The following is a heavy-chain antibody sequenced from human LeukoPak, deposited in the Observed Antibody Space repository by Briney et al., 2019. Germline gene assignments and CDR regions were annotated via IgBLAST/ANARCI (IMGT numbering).Heavy chain of an antibody. CDR1: GFTVSSNY. V-gene: IGHV3-53*04. CDR2: MYSGGST. D-gene: IGHD4-17*01. Sequence: PGGSLRLSCAASGFTVSSNYMSWVRQAPGKGLEWVSVMYSGGSTYYADSVKGRFTISRHNSKNTLYLEINSLRPDDTAVYYCARGGGDYNPLDYWGQGTLVTVSS. CDR3: ARGGGDYNPLDY. J-gene: IGHJ4*02.